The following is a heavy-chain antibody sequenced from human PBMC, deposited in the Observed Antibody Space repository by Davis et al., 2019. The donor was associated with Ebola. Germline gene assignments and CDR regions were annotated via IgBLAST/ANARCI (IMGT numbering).Heavy chain of an antibody. Sequence: PGGSLRLSCAASGFTFSSYAMSWVRQAPGKGLEWVSAISGSGGSTYYADSVKGRFTISRDNSKNTLYLQMNSLRAEDTALYYCAKDTGPGAVAESWFDPWGQGTLVTVSS. V-gene: IGHV3-23*01. J-gene: IGHJ5*02. CDR2: ISGSGGST. D-gene: IGHD6-19*01. CDR3: AKDTGPGAVAESWFDP. CDR1: GFTFSSYA.